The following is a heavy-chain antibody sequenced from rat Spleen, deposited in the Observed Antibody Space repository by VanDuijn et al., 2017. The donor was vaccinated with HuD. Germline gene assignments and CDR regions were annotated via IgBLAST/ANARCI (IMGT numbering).Heavy chain of an antibody. J-gene: IGHJ2*01. Sequence: QVQLKESGPGLVQPSQTLSLTCTVSGSSLISNTVHWVRQPPGKGLEWIAAISSGGSTYYNSALKSRLSISRDTSKNQVFLKMNSVQTEDTAMYFCARLGDYWGQGVMVTVSS. CDR2: ISSGGST. CDR1: GSSLISNT. D-gene: IGHD5-1*01. CDR3: ARLGDY. V-gene: IGHV2-6*01.